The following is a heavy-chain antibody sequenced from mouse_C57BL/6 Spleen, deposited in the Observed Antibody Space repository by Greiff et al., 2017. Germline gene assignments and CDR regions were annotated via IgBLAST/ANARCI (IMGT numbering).Heavy chain of an antibody. Sequence: QVKLQPPGAELVKPGASVKMSCKASGYTFTRYWLTWVKQRPGPGLEWIGDIYPGSGCTNYNEKVKSKATLTVDTSSSTSYMQLSSLTSEDSAVYYCARRHGSGYDYWGQGTTLTVSS. D-gene: IGHD3-2*02. J-gene: IGHJ2*01. CDR3: ARRHGSGYDY. V-gene: IGHV1-55*01. CDR2: IYPGSGCT. CDR1: GYTFTRYW.